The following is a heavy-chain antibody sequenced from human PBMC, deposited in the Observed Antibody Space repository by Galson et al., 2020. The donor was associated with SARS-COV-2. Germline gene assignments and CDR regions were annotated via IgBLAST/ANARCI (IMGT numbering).Heavy chain of an antibody. D-gene: IGHD3-3*01. CDR3: ARDQMPRLRFLEWSQINDAFDI. J-gene: IGHJ3*02. CDR2: INAGNGNT. CDR1: GYTFTSYA. V-gene: IGHV1-3*01. Sequence: ASVKVSCKASGYTFTSYAMHWVRQAPGQRLEWMGWINAGNGNTKYSQKFQGRVTITRDTSASTAYMELSSLRSEDTAVYYCARDQMPRLRFLEWSQINDAFDIWGQGTMVTVSS.